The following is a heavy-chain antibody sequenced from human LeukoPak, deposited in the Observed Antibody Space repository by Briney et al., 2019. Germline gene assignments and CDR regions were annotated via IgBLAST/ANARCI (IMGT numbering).Heavy chain of an antibody. D-gene: IGHD6-13*01. J-gene: IGHJ4*02. CDR2: MNPNSGNT. Sequence: ASVKVSCKASGYTFTSYDINWVRQATGQGLEWMGWMNPNSGNTGYAQKFQGRVTMTRDTSTSTVYMELSSLRSEDTAVYYCARDHSSWLDYWGQGTLVTVSS. CDR3: ARDHSSWLDY. CDR1: GYTFTSYD. V-gene: IGHV1-8*01.